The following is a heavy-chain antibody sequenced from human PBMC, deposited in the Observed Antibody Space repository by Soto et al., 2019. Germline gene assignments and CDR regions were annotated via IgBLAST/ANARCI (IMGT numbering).Heavy chain of an antibody. CDR2: IIPIFGTA. Sequence: QVQLVQSGAEVKKPGSSVKVSCKASGGTFSSYAISWVRQAPGQELEWMGGIIPIFGTANYAQKFQGRVTITGDQSTSTAYMEVSSLRSEDTAVYYSARAKRLWGSGSVFDYLGQGTLVTASS. J-gene: IGHJ4*02. V-gene: IGHV1-69*01. D-gene: IGHD3-10*01. CDR1: GGTFSSYA. CDR3: ARAKRLWGSGSVFDY.